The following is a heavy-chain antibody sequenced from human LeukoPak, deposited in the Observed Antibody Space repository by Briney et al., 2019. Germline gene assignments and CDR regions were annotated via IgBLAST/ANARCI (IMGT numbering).Heavy chain of an antibody. CDR3: ATASGRSFWLDP. Sequence: PSETLSLTCIVSGGSIGTLYLNWIRQVPGKGLEWIGFIDYHGNTKYNPSLKSRVTMSVDTSVDQVSLRLTSVTAADTAIYFCATASGRSFWLDPWGQGRLVTMSS. V-gene: IGHV4-59*11. CDR1: GGSIGTLY. CDR2: IDYHGNT. J-gene: IGHJ5*02.